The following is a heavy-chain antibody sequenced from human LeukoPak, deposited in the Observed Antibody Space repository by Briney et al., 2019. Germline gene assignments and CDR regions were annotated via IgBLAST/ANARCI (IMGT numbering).Heavy chain of an antibody. D-gene: IGHD2-15*01. Sequence: ASVKVSCKASGYTFTSYYMHWVRQAPGQGLEWMGIINPSGGSTSYAQKFQGRVTMTGDTSTSTVYMELSSLRSEDTAVYYCARVPQKYCSGGSCYSSSFDYWGQGTLVTVSS. CDR3: ARVPQKYCSGGSCYSSSFDY. CDR1: GYTFTSYY. CDR2: INPSGGST. V-gene: IGHV1-46*01. J-gene: IGHJ4*02.